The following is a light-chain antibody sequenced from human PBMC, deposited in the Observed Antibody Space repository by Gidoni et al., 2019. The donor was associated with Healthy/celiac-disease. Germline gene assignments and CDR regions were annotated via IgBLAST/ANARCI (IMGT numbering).Light chain of an antibody. Sequence: DIVMTQSPDSLDVSLGERATINCKSSQSVLYSSNNKNYLAWYQQKPGQPPKLLIYWASTRESGVPDRFSGSGSGTDFTLTISSLQAEDVAVSYCQQYYSTPPTFGGGTKVEIK. CDR3: QQYYSTPPT. J-gene: IGKJ4*01. CDR2: WAS. V-gene: IGKV4-1*01. CDR1: QSVLYSSNNKNY.